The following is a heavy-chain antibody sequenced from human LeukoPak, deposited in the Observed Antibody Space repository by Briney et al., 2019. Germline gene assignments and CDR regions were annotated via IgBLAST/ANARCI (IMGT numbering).Heavy chain of an antibody. V-gene: IGHV4-59*01. CDR3: ARTSSSVYYFRWFDP. CDR2: IYYSGST. D-gene: IGHD3-22*01. Sequence: SETLSLTCTASGGSISSYYWSWIRQPPGKGLEWIGYIYYSGSTNYNPSLKSRVTISVDTSKNQFSLKLSSVTAADTAVYYCARTSSSVYYFRWFDPWGQGTLVTVSS. J-gene: IGHJ5*02. CDR1: GGSISSYY.